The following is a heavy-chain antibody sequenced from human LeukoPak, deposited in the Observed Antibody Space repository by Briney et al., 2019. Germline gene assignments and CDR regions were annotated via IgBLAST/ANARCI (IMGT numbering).Heavy chain of an antibody. Sequence: SSETLSLTCTVAGGFICSGGYYWSWIRQFPGESLEWIGYIYYTGTTYYNPSLKTRVTLSVDTSKNQFSLRLSSVTAADTAVYYCARDNSGVFDYWGQGTLVTVSS. CDR3: ARDNSGVFDY. CDR1: GGFICSGGYY. CDR2: IYYTGTT. J-gene: IGHJ4*02. D-gene: IGHD3-10*01. V-gene: IGHV4-31*03.